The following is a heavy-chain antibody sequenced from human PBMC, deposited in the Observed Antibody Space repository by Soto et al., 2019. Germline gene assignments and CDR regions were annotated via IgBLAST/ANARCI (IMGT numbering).Heavy chain of an antibody. CDR1: GYTFTSYD. V-gene: IGHV1-8*01. CDR3: ARCIKYGDYSRWFDP. CDR2: MNPNSGNT. J-gene: IGHJ5*02. D-gene: IGHD4-17*01. Sequence: QVQLVQSGAEVKKPGASVKVSCKASGYTFTSYDIHWVRQATGQGFEYLGWMNPNSGNTGYVKKFQGRVNMTRDTSMSTAYVSLSILRSEEPSVYSCARCIKYGDYSRWFDPWGPGTLVTVSS.